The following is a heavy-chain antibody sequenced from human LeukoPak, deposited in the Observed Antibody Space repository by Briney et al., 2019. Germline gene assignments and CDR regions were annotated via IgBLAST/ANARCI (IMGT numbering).Heavy chain of an antibody. CDR2: IYYSGST. Sequence: PSETLSLTCTVSGGSISSYYWSWIRQPPGEGLEWIGYIYYSGSTNYNPSLKSRVTISVDTSKNQFSLKLSSVTTADTAVYYCARLSYGDFFDYWGQGTLVTVSS. CDR3: ARLSYGDFFDY. D-gene: IGHD4-17*01. CDR1: GGSISSYY. V-gene: IGHV4-59*08. J-gene: IGHJ4*02.